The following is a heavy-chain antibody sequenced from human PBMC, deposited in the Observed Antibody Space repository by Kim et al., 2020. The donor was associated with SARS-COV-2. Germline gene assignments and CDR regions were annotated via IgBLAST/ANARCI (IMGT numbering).Heavy chain of an antibody. CDR3: ARGNYYYDRSGYYPPAPFEY. CDR2: MYPGDSET. D-gene: IGHD3-22*01. J-gene: IGHJ4*02. CDR1: GYGFTSYW. Sequence: GESLKISCRGSGYGFTSYWIGWVRQMPGKGLEWMGIMYPGDSETRYSPSFQGQVTISADKSTSTAYLQWSSLKASDTATYYCARGNYYYDRSGYYPPAPFEYWGQGTLVTVSS. V-gene: IGHV5-51*01.